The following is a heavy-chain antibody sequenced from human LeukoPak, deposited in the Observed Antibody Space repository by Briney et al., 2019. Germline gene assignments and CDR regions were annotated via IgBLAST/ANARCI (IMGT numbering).Heavy chain of an antibody. CDR3: ARGWANWDYDFDF. CDR2: ASHAGIT. J-gene: IGHJ4*02. Sequence: SETLSLTCAVYGASFVGRHWSWIRQPPGKGLEWLGEASHAGITNYNPSLKSRVSISVDTSKDQFSLKLASVTAADTAIYYCARGWANWDYDFDFWGPGTLVTVSS. CDR1: GASFVGRH. V-gene: IGHV4-34*01. D-gene: IGHD1-7*01.